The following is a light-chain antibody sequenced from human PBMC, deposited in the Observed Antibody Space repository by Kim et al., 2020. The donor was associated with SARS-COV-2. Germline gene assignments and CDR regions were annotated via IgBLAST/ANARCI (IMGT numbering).Light chain of an antibody. J-gene: IGLJ1*01. CDR2: GNT. CDR1: SSNIGANFD. Sequence: QRVTSSCTGSSSNIGANFDVHWYQHLPGTAPKLLIYGNTNRPSGVPDRFSGSKSGTSASLAIIGLQAEDEADYYCQSYDNSLNSYVFGTGTKVTVL. CDR3: QSYDNSLNSYV. V-gene: IGLV1-40*01.